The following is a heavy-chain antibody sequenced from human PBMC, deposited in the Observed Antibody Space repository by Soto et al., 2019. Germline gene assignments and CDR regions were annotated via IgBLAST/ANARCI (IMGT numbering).Heavy chain of an antibody. Sequence: SQTLSLTCAITWDSVSSNSAVWSWVRQSPSRGLEWLGRTYYRSKWYYEYAVSVRGRITINPDTSKNQYSLQLNSVTPEDTAVYFCARGEQYSGRIFDYCGQGTLVPFSP. D-gene: IGHD1-26*01. CDR3: ARGEQYSGRIFDY. CDR1: WDSVSSNSAV. V-gene: IGHV6-1*01. J-gene: IGHJ4*01. CDR2: TYYRSKWYY.